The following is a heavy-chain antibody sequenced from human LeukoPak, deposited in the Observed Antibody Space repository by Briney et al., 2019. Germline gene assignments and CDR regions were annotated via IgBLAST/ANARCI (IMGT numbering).Heavy chain of an antibody. J-gene: IGHJ4*02. CDR2: ISISGDSP. CDR3: ARESTYCGGDCHSGFGY. Sequence: GGSLRLSCAASGFTFSSYAMSWVRQAPGKGLEWVSGISISGDSPYYADSVKGRFTVSRDNSKNTLYLQMNSLRAEDTAVYYCARESTYCGGDCHSGFGYWGQGTLVTVSS. CDR1: GFTFSSYA. V-gene: IGHV3-23*01. D-gene: IGHD2-21*02.